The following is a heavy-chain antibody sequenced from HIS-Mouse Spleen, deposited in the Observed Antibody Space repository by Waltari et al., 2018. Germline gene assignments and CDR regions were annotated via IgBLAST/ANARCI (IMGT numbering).Heavy chain of an antibody. CDR3: AREIPYSSSWYDWYFDL. D-gene: IGHD6-13*01. Sequence: EVQLVESGGGLVQPGGSLRLSCAASGFTFSSYWMSWVRQAPGKGLEVVANIKQDGSEKYYVDSVKGRVTIARDNAKNSLYLQMNSRRAEDTAVYYCAREIPYSSSWYDWYFDLWGRGTLVTVSS. CDR2: IKQDGSEK. J-gene: IGHJ2*01. CDR1: GFTFSSYW. V-gene: IGHV3-7*01.